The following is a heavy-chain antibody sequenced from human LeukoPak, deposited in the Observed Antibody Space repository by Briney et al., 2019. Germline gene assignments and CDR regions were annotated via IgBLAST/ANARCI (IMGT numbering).Heavy chain of an antibody. CDR3: ARDTCSDGSWGGWAFDI. D-gene: IGHD2-15*01. CDR1: GFAFSTYS. J-gene: IGHJ3*02. Sequence: GGSLRLSCAASGFAFSTYSINWVRQGPGKGLEWVSSISSSSIYIYYAGSVKGRFTSSRDNAKKSLYLQMNSLRAEDTAVYYCARDTCSDGSWGGWAFDIWGQGTMVTVSS. CDR2: ISSSSIYI. V-gene: IGHV3-21*01.